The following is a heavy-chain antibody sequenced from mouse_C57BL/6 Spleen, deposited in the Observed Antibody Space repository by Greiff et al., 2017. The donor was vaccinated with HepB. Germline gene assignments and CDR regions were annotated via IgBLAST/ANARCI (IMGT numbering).Heavy chain of an antibody. CDR1: GFTFSDYG. D-gene: IGHD2-5*01. J-gene: IGHJ4*01. V-gene: IGHV5-17*01. CDR2: ISSGSSTI. CDR3: ARMGSNYRYYAMDC. Sequence: DVMLVESGGGLVKPGGSLKLSCAASGFTFSDYGMHWVRQAREKGLEWVAYISSGSSTIYYADTVKGRFTISRDNAKNTLFMQMTSLRSEDTAMYYCARMGSNYRYYAMDCWGQGTSVTVSS.